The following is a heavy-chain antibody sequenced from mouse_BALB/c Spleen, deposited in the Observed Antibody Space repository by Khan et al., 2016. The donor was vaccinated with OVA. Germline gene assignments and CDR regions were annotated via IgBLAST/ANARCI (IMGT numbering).Heavy chain of an antibody. D-gene: IGHD2-14*01. J-gene: IGHJ4*01. CDR2: INPRSGYT. CDR1: GYTFTSHT. V-gene: IGHV1-4*01. Sequence: QVQLQQSGAELARPGASVKMSCKASGYTFTSHTMHWVKQRPGQGLEWIGYINPRSGYTNYNQKFNDKATLTADKSSSTAYMQLSSLTSEDSAVDYCARRTTEYAMDYWGQGTSVTVSS. CDR3: ARRTTEYAMDY.